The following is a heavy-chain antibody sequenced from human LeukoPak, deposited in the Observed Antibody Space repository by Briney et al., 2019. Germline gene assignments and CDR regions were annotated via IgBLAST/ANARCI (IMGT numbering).Heavy chain of an antibody. CDR2: IYYSGST. J-gene: IGHJ5*02. Sequence: SETLSLTCTVSGGSISSSSYYWGWIRQPPGKGLEWIGSIYYSGSTYYNPSLKSRVTISVDTSKNQFSLKLSSVTAADTAVYYCARYSGSPANWFDPWGQGTLVTVSS. D-gene: IGHD1-26*01. V-gene: IGHV4-39*07. CDR3: ARYSGSPANWFDP. CDR1: GGSISSSSYY.